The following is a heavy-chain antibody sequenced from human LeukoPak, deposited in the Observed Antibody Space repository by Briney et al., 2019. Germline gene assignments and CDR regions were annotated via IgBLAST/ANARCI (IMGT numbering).Heavy chain of an antibody. CDR1: GYTFTSYY. Sequence: GASVKVSCKASGYTFTSYYMHWVRQAPGQGLEWMGIINPSGGSTSYAQKFQGRVTMTRDTSTSTVYMELSSLRSEDTAVYYCARDLNYYDSSGYSTHYYYYYMDVWGKGTTVTVSS. V-gene: IGHV1-46*01. CDR3: ARDLNYYDSSGYSTHYYYYYMDV. CDR2: INPSGGST. J-gene: IGHJ6*03. D-gene: IGHD3-22*01.